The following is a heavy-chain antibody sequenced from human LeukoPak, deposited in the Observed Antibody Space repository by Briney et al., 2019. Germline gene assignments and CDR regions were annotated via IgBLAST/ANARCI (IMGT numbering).Heavy chain of an antibody. CDR2: ISAYNGNT. D-gene: IGHD2-2*02. CDR3: AREEYCSSTSCYTGDY. J-gene: IGHJ4*02. V-gene: IGHV1-18*01. Sequence: GASVKVSCKASGYAFTSYGISWVRQAPGQGLEWMGWISAYNGNTNYAQKLQGRVTMTTDTSTSTAYMELRSLRSDDTAVYYCAREEYCSSTSCYTGDYWGQGTLVTVSS. CDR1: GYAFTSYG.